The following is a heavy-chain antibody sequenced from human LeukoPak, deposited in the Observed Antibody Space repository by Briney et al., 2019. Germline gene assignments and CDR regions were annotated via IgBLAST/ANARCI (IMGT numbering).Heavy chain of an antibody. D-gene: IGHD3-22*01. CDR3: ARGLLGTYYYDSPTFQH. V-gene: IGHV4-4*07. J-gene: IGHJ1*01. Sequence: PSETLSLICTVSGGSISSYYWSWIRQPAGKGLEWIGRIYTSGSTNYNPSLKSRVTISVDTSKNQFSLKLSSVTAADTAVYYCARGLLGTYYYDSPTFQHWGQGTLVTVSS. CDR1: GGSISSYY. CDR2: IYTSGST.